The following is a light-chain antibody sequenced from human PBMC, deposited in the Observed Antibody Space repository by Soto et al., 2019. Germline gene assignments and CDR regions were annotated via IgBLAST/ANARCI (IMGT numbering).Light chain of an antibody. CDR3: QQRSSWPLT. CDR1: QSIRSY. CDR2: DAS. V-gene: IGKV3-11*01. Sequence: EIVLTQSPATLSLSPGERATLSCRASQSIRSYLAWYQQKPGQAPKVLIYDASNRATGIPARFSGSGSGTDFTLTISSLETEDFAVYYCQQRSSWPLTFGAGTKVEIK. J-gene: IGKJ4*01.